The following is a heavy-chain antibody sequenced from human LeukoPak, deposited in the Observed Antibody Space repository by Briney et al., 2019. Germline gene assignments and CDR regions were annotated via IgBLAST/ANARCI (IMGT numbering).Heavy chain of an antibody. CDR2: ISSSSSYI. Sequence: PGGSLRLSCAASGFTFSSYSMTWVRQAPGKGLEWVSSISSSSSYIYYADSVKGRFTISRDNAKNSLYLQMNSLRAEDTAVYYCVRDLFDYSNSNWFDPWGQGTLVTVSS. CDR3: VRDLFDYSNSNWFDP. D-gene: IGHD4-4*01. V-gene: IGHV3-21*01. CDR1: GFTFSSYS. J-gene: IGHJ5*02.